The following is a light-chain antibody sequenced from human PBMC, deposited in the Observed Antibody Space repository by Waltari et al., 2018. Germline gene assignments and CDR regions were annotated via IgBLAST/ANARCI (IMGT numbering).Light chain of an antibody. J-gene: IGKJ2*01. CDR2: HAS. Sequence: EIVMTQSPATLSVSPGERATLSCRASPSFIIYLAWFQQKPGQAPSPLIYHASTRATGIPARLSGSGSGTEFTLTISSLQSEDFAVYYCQQYYDGRTFGQGTKLEIK. CDR1: PSFIIY. CDR3: QQYYDGRT. V-gene: IGKV3-15*01.